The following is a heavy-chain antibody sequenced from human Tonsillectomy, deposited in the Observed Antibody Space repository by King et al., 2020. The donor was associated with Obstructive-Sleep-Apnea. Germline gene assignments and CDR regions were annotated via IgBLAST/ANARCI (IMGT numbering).Heavy chain of an antibody. CDR3: ARDIVAGTGYYGMDV. V-gene: IGHV3-11*06. CDR2: INSCSSDT. D-gene: IGHD6-19*01. Sequence: VQLVESGGGLVKPGGSLRLSCAASGFSFRDYYMSWIRQASGKGLEFISYINSCSSDTNYADAVKGRFTISRDNAKNSLYLHMNNLSAEDTAVYYCARDIVAGTGYYGMDVWGQGTTVTVSS. J-gene: IGHJ6*02. CDR1: GFSFRDYY.